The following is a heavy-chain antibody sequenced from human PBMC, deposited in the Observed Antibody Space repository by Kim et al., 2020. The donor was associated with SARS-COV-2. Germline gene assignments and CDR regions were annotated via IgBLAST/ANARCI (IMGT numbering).Heavy chain of an antibody. CDR1: GGSISRYY. CDR3: ARAGAVAGNHFDY. V-gene: IGHV4-59*13. Sequence: SETLSLTCTVSGGSISRYYWNWIRQPPGKGLEWIGQIYYSGNTNYNPSLHSRVTMSVDTSKNQFSLKLNSVTPADTAVYYCARAGAVAGNHFDYWGQGTL. D-gene: IGHD6-19*01. CDR2: IYYSGNT. J-gene: IGHJ4*02.